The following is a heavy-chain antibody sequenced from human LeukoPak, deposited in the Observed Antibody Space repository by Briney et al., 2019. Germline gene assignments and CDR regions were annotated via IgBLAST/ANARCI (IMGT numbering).Heavy chain of an antibody. Sequence: GGSLRLSCAASGFTVSSNYMNWVRQTPGKGLEWVSVIYSGGSTYYADSVKGRFTISRDNSKNMLYLQMNSLRAEDTAVYYCASSGYSYGPSDYWGQGTLVTVSS. CDR2: IYSGGST. D-gene: IGHD5-18*01. CDR3: ASSGYSYGPSDY. J-gene: IGHJ4*02. V-gene: IGHV3-66*01. CDR1: GFTVSSNY.